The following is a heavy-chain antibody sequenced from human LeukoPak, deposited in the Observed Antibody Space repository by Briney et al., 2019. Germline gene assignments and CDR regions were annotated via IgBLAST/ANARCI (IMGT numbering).Heavy chain of an antibody. CDR3: ARDFHSSGYYHYFHY. J-gene: IGHJ4*02. CDR2: ISGYNGNT. Sequence: ASVKVSCKASGYTFTSYGISWVRQAPGHAIEWMGWISGYNGNTNYAQKLQGRVTMTTDTSTSTAYMELRSLRSDDTAVYYCARDFHSSGYYHYFHYWGQGTLVTVSS. D-gene: IGHD3-22*01. CDR1: GYTFTSYG. V-gene: IGHV1-18*01.